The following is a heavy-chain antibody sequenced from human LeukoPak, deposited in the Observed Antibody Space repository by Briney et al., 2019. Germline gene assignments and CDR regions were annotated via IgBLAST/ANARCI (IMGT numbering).Heavy chain of an antibody. CDR2: IYSGGST. D-gene: IGHD3-10*01. Sequence: GGSLRLSCAASGFTVSSNYMSWVRQAPGKGLECVSVIYSGGSTYYADSVKGRFTISRDNSKNTLYLQMNSLRAEDTAVYYCARVDYYDAFDIWGQGTMVTVSS. CDR3: ARVDYYDAFDI. CDR1: GFTVSSNY. J-gene: IGHJ3*02. V-gene: IGHV3-53*05.